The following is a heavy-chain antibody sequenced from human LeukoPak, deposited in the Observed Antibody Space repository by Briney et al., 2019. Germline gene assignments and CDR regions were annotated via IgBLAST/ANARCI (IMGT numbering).Heavy chain of an antibody. D-gene: IGHD3-16*01. J-gene: IGHJ5*02. Sequence: PGGSLRLSCAASGFTFRTYNMNWARQAPGKGPEWVSSISTSGTTMYYADSVKGRFTISRDNANNSLYLQMNSLRAEDTAVYYCASSPPRGGRPWGQGTLVSVSS. CDR3: ASSPPRGGRP. CDR1: GFTFRTYN. CDR2: ISTSGTTM. V-gene: IGHV3-48*01.